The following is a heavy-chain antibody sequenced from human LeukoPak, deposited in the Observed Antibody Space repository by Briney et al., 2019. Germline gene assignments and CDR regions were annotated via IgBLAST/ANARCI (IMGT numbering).Heavy chain of an antibody. CDR2: SNTDTGNP. V-gene: IGHV7-4-1*02. CDR1: GYMFTNYT. D-gene: IGHD3-22*01. CDR3: ARGYDTTGYFSY. J-gene: IGHJ4*02. Sequence: ASVKVSCKASGYMFTNYTLNWVRQAPGQGLEWMGWSNTDTGNPTYAQGFTGRFVFSVDTPVTTAYLQISGLKADDTAVYYCARGYDTTGYFSYWGQGTLVTVSS.